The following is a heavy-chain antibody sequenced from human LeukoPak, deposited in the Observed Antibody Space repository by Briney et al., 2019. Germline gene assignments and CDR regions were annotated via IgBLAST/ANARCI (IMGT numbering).Heavy chain of an antibody. CDR3: AKGGHDFNPFYC. D-gene: IGHD2-21*02. Sequence: GGSLRLSCAASGFTFSSYAMGWVRQAPGKGLEWVSSIKGGGGDPFYADSMRGRFTISRDNSKNTLYLQLNSLRAEDTAVYFCAKGGHDFNPFYCWGQGALVTVSS. CDR1: GFTFSSYA. V-gene: IGHV3-23*01. CDR2: IKGGGGDP. J-gene: IGHJ4*02.